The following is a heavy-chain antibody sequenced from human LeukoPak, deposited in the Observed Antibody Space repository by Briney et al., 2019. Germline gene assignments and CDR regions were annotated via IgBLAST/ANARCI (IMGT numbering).Heavy chain of an antibody. V-gene: IGHV3-30*02. Sequence: GGSLRLSCAASGFTFSSYGMHWVRQAPGKGLEWVAFIRYDGSNKYYADSVKGRFTISRDNSKNTLYLQMNSLRAEDTAVYYRAKVDTAMVPFDYWGQGTLVTVSS. CDR2: IRYDGSNK. CDR3: AKVDTAMVPFDY. D-gene: IGHD5-18*01. J-gene: IGHJ4*02. CDR1: GFTFSSYG.